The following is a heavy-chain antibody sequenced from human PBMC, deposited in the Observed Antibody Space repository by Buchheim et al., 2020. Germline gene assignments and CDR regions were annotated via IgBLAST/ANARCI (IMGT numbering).Heavy chain of an antibody. V-gene: IGHV3-30*18. CDR2: ISYDGNKN. J-gene: IGHJ6*02. CDR3: AKGMSYCSGGSCFSSGGMDV. Sequence: QVQLVESGGGVVQPGRFLRLPCAASGFTFSIYGMHWVRQAPGKGLEWVAAISYDGNKNYYADTVKGRFTISRDNSKNTLSLQMDSLRAEDTAVFYCAKGMSYCSGGSCFSSGGMDVWGQGTT. D-gene: IGHD2-15*01. CDR1: GFTFSIYG.